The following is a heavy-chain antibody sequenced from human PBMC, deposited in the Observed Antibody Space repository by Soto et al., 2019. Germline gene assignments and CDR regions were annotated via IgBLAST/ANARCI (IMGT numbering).Heavy chain of an antibody. Sequence: QVQLVQSGAEVKKPGASVKVSCKDSGYTFTRFVITWVRQATGTGLEWMGWMNPNGGNTGYAQKFQGRVTRTSNTSINTACLERSSLRSEDTAVDYCASPYFGGLRYSSYADYGMEVWGKGMTVTVSS. CDR2: MNPNGGNT. J-gene: IGHJ6*04. CDR1: GYTFTRFV. V-gene: IGHV1-8*01. CDR3: ASPYFGGLRYSSYADYGMEV. D-gene: IGHD2-21*02.